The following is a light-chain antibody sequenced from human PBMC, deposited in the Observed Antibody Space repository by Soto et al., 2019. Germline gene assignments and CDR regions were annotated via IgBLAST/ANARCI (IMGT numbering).Light chain of an antibody. CDR2: GAS. CDR3: QQYGRSPST. Sequence: EIVLTQSPCTLSFSPLERSTLSCRASQSVSSSYLAWYQQKPGQAPGLLIYGASSRATGIPDRFSGSGSGTDFTLTISRLEPEDFAVYYCQQYGRSPSTFGGGTKVDIK. J-gene: IGKJ4*01. V-gene: IGKV3-20*01. CDR1: QSVSSSY.